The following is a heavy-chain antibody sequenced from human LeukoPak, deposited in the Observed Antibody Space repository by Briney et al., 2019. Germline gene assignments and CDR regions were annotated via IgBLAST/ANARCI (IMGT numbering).Heavy chain of an antibody. CDR1: GYTFTSYD. CDR2: MNPNSGNT. J-gene: IGHJ5*02. Sequence: ASVKVSCKASGYTFTSYDINWVRQATGQGLEWMGWMNPNSGNTGYAQKFQGRVTMTRNTSISTAYMELSSLRSEDTAVYYCARGFFGAGSGWYGDWFDPWGQGTLVTVSS. D-gene: IGHD6-19*01. CDR3: ARGFFGAGSGWYGDWFDP. V-gene: IGHV1-8*01.